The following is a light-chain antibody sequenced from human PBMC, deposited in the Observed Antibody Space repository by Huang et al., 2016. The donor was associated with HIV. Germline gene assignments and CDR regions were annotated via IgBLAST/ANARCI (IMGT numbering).Light chain of an antibody. CDR3: QQYYDTRRT. Sequence: DIVMTQSPDSLAVSLGERATINCKSSQSVLYSSNNKNYLAWYQQKQGQPPKLLIYWASTRESGVPDRFSGSGSGTDFTRTISSLQAEDVAVYYCQQYYDTRRTFGQGTKVEIK. J-gene: IGKJ1*01. V-gene: IGKV4-1*01. CDR1: QSVLYSSNNKNY. CDR2: WAS.